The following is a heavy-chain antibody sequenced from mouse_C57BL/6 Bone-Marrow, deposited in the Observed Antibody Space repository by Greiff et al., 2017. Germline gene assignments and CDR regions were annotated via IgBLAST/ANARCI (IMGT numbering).Heavy chain of an antibody. D-gene: IGHD4-1*01. J-gene: IGHJ4*01. Sequence: EVKLQESGPGLVKPSQSLSLTCSVTGYSITSGYYWNWIRQFPGNKLEWMGYISYDGSNNYNPSLKNRISITRDTSKNQFFLKLNSVTTEDTATYYCARDSILNQTGTRAMDYWGQGTSVTVSS. CDR1: GYSITSGYY. V-gene: IGHV3-6*01. CDR3: ARDSILNQTGTRAMDY. CDR2: ISYDGSN.